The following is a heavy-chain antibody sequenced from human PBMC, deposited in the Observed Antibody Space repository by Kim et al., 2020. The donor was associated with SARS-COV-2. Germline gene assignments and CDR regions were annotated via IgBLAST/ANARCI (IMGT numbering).Heavy chain of an antibody. J-gene: IGHJ6*02. V-gene: IGHV3-30*01. Sequence: VTGRVTISRDNAKNTLYLEMNSLRAEDTAVYYCAREVAAAGRYYYGMDVWGQGTTVTVSS. CDR3: AREVAAAGRYYYGMDV. D-gene: IGHD6-13*01.